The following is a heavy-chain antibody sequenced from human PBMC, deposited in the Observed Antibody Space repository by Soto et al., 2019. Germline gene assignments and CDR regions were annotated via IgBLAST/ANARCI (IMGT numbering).Heavy chain of an antibody. J-gene: IGHJ4*02. CDR3: ARDPGYSYGYN. D-gene: IGHD5-18*01. CDR1: GYTFIRYG. CDR2: INAGNGNT. V-gene: IGHV1-3*01. Sequence: ASVKVSFKASGYTFIRYGIAWVRQAPGQRLEWMGWINAGNGNTKYSQNFQGRVTITRDTSASTAYMELSSLRSEDTAVYYCARDPGYSYGYNWGQGTLVTVSS.